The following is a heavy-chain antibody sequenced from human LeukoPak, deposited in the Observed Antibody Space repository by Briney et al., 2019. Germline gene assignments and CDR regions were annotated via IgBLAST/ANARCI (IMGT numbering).Heavy chain of an antibody. CDR3: AKGGTRNYYYYYMDV. V-gene: IGHV3-23*01. D-gene: IGHD2-15*01. Sequence: PGGSLRLSCAASGFTFSSYAMSWVRQAPGKGLEWVSAISGSGGSTYYADSVKGWFTISRDNSKNTLYLQMNSLRAEDTAVYYCAKGGTRNYYYYYMDVWGKGTTVTVSS. J-gene: IGHJ6*03. CDR2: ISGSGGST. CDR1: GFTFSSYA.